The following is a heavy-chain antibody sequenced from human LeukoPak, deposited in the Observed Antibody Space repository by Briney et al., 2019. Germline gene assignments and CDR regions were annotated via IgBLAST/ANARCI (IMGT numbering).Heavy chain of an antibody. V-gene: IGHV3-48*03. Sequence: AGGSLRLSCAASGFTFSDYAKNWVRQAPGKGLEWVSYISSSANIIYYEDSVKGRVTISRDNAKNSLYLQMNSLRAEDTAVYYCARDGRTYGDAFDIWGQGTMVTVSS. D-gene: IGHD4-17*01. CDR1: GFTFSDYA. J-gene: IGHJ3*02. CDR2: ISSSANII. CDR3: ARDGRTYGDAFDI.